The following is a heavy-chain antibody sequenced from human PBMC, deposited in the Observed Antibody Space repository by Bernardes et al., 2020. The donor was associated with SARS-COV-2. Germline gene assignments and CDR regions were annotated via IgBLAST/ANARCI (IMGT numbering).Heavy chain of an antibody. J-gene: IGHJ4*02. CDR1: GFTFSSYW. CDR3: VRSAFSGGSGYFFDS. CDR2: INNVGRTI. D-gene: IGHD3-22*01. Sequence: GGSLRLSCAASGFTFSSYWIHWVRQVPGKGLLWVSRINNVGRTITYADSVKGRFIISRDNAKNTLYLQMNSLRVEDAAMYYCVRSAFSGGSGYFFDSWGQGTLFTVSS. V-gene: IGHV3-74*01.